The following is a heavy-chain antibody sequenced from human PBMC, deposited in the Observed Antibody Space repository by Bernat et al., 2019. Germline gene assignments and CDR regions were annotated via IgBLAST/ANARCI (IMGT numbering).Heavy chain of an antibody. CDR2: ISSSGSTI. J-gene: IGHJ5*02. Sequence: EVQLVESGGGLVQPGGSLRLSCAASGFTFSSYEMNWVRQAPGKGLEWVSYISSSGSTIYYADSVKVRLNISRDNAKNSLYLQMNSLRAEDTAVYYCARLGITIFGVVNFDQNWLDPWGQGTLVTVSS. V-gene: IGHV3-48*03. D-gene: IGHD3-3*01. CDR3: ARLGITIFGVVNFDQNWLDP. CDR1: GFTFSSYE.